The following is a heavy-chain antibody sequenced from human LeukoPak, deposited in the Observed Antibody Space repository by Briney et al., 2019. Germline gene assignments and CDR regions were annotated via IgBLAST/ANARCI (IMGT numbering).Heavy chain of an antibody. CDR3: AKDLWLENH. D-gene: IGHD6-19*01. Sequence: GGSLRLSCAASGFTFSSYGMHWVRQAPGKGLEWVAVISYDGSNKYYADSVKGRFTISRDNSKNTLYLQMNSLRAEDTAVYCCAKDLWLENHWGQGTLVTVSS. V-gene: IGHV3-30*18. CDR1: GFTFSSYG. CDR2: ISYDGSNK. J-gene: IGHJ5*02.